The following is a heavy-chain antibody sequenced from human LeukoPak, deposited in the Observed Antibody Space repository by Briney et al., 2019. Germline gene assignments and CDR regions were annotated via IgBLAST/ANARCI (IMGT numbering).Heavy chain of an antibody. CDR2: ISYRGST. CDR1: GASISRYY. D-gene: IGHD3-10*01. CDR3: ARDWGARRITMVRGANTGWFDP. J-gene: IGHJ5*02. V-gene: IGHV4-59*12. Sequence: SETLSPTCTVSGASISRYYWSWIRQPPGKALEWIGHISYRGSTNYNPSLNSRVTVSVDTSQSQFSLKLSSVTAADTAVYYCARDWGARRITMVRGANTGWFDPWGQGTLVTVSS.